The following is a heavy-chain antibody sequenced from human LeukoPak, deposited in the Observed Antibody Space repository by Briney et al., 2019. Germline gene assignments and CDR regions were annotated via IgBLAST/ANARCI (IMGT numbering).Heavy chain of an antibody. Sequence: SETLSLTCTVSGDSISSYYWSWIRQPPGKGLEWIGYIYYSGSTNYNPSLKSRVTISVDTSKNQFSLKLSSVTAADTAVYYCASSGSFGVEAFDIWGQGTMVTVSS. D-gene: IGHD1-26*01. J-gene: IGHJ3*02. V-gene: IGHV4-59*01. CDR3: ASSGSFGVEAFDI. CDR1: GDSISSYY. CDR2: IYYSGST.